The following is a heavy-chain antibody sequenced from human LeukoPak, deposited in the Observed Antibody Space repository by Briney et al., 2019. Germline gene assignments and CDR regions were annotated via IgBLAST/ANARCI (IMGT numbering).Heavy chain of an antibody. CDR3: ARDPGDDFWSGYHGT. V-gene: IGHV4-38-2*02. D-gene: IGHD3-3*01. J-gene: IGHJ5*02. CDR1: GYSISSGYY. CDR2: IYHSGST. Sequence: NPSETLSLTCTVSGYSISSGYYWGWIRQPPGKGLEWIGSIYHSGSTYYNPSLKSRVTISVDTSKNQFSLKLSSVTAADTAVYYCARDPGDDFWSGYHGTWGQGTLVTVSS.